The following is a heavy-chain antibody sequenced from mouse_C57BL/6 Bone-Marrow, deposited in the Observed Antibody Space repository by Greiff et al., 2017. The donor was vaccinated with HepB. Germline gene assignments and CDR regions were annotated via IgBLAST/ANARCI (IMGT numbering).Heavy chain of an antibody. CDR3: ARLIITTVVDWYFDV. CDR1: GYTFTSYW. D-gene: IGHD1-1*01. CDR2: IDPSDSYT. V-gene: IGHV1-69*01. J-gene: IGHJ1*03. Sequence: QVQLQQPGAELVMPGASVKLSCKASGYTFTSYWMHWVKQRPGQGLEWIGEIDPSDSYTNYNQKFKGKSTLTVDKSSSTAYMQLSSLTSEDSAVYYCARLIITTVVDWYFDVGGTGTTVTVSS.